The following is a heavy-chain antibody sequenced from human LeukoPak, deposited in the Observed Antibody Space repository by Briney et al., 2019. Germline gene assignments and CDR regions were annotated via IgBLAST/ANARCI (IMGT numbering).Heavy chain of an antibody. D-gene: IGHD2-15*01. Sequence: SETLSLTCAVYGGSFSGYYWSWIRQPPGKGLEWIGEINHSGSTNYNPSLKSRVTISVDTSKNQFSLKLSSVTAADTAVYYCARHAVVVVAAGWFDPWAREPWSPSPQ. CDR2: INHSGST. CDR1: GGSFSGYY. J-gene: IGHJ5*02. V-gene: IGHV4-34*01. CDR3: ARHAVVVVAAGWFDP.